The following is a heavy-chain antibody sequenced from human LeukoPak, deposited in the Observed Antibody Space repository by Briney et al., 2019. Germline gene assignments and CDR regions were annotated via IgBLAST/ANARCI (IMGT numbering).Heavy chain of an antibody. CDR2: SSSSSAI. V-gene: IGHV3-48*01. CDR3: ARGRDNYYFDY. D-gene: IGHD1-1*01. Sequence: PGGSLRLSCAASGFTFSSFSRNWGRQAPGKGRGWVSYSSSSSAIYYADSVKGRFTISRDNAQNSLYLQMNSLRAEDTAAYYCARGRDNYYFDYWGQGTLVTVSS. J-gene: IGHJ4*02. CDR1: GFTFSSFS.